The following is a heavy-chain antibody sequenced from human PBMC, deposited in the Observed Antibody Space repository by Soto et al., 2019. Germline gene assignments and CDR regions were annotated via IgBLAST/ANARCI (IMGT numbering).Heavy chain of an antibody. Sequence: PGESLRLSCAASGFTFSSYAMSWVRQAPGKGLEWVSAISGSGGSTYYADSVKGRFTISRDNSKNTLYLQMTSLRAEDTAVYYCAKVRVTSCYFDYWGQGTLVTVSS. CDR2: ISGSGGST. CDR3: AKVRVTSCYFDY. V-gene: IGHV3-23*01. D-gene: IGHD2-21*02. CDR1: GFTFSSYA. J-gene: IGHJ4*02.